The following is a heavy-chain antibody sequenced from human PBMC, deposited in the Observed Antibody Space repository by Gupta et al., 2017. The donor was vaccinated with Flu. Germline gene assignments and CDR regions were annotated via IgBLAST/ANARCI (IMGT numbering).Heavy chain of an antibody. J-gene: IGHJ4*02. D-gene: IGHD3-22*01. Sequence: EVHLLDSGGGLVQPGGSLRLSCGASGVTVTKYAMSWVRQAPGKGLEWVSGISDSGGSRYYADSVKGRFSISRDNSKNTVYLEMNNLRVEDTAVYYCAKEGHYQLLYYFDSWGQGTLVTVSS. CDR3: AKEGHYQLLYYFDS. CDR2: ISDSGGSR. V-gene: IGHV3-23*01. CDR1: GVTVTKYA.